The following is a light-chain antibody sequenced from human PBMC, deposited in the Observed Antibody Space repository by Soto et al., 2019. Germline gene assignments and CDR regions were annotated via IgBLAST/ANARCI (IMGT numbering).Light chain of an antibody. CDR2: GAS. J-gene: IGKJ5*01. CDR1: QSLNSNY. Sequence: EVVLTQSPGTLCLSPGERATLSCRASQSLNSNYLAWYQHKPVQAPRLLIYGASNRATGIPDRFSGSGSGTDFALTISRLEPEDFAVYYCQQYGNSSITFGQGTRLEIK. CDR3: QQYGNSSIT. V-gene: IGKV3-20*01.